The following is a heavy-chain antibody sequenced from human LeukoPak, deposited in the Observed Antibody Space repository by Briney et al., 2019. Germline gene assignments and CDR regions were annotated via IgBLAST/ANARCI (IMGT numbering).Heavy chain of an antibody. V-gene: IGHV4-39*01. Sequence: PSETLSLTCTVSGGSISSSSYYWGWIRQPPGKGLEWIGSIYYSGSTYCNPSLKSRVTISVDTSKNQFSLKLSSVTAADTAVYYCASPEGKYYYDSSGSYWYFDLWGRGTLVTVSS. CDR3: ASPEGKYYYDSSGSYWYFDL. CDR2: IYYSGST. D-gene: IGHD3-22*01. J-gene: IGHJ2*01. CDR1: GGSISSSSYY.